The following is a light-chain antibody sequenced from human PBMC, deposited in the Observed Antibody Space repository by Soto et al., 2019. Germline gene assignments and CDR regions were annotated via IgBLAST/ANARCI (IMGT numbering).Light chain of an antibody. J-gene: IGKJ1*01. CDR3: QQCGSSRRT. Sequence: EIVLTQSPGTLSLSPGERATLSRRASESVTSDCLAWYRQRPGQAPRLLIYGASTRATGTPDRISGSGSGTDFTLTISRLEPEDFAVYFCQQCGSSRRTFGQGTRLEIK. CDR2: GAS. CDR1: ESVTSDC. V-gene: IGKV3-20*01.